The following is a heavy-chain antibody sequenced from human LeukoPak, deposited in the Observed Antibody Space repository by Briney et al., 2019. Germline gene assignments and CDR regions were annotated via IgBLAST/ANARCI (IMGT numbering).Heavy chain of an antibody. V-gene: IGHV3-30*18. Sequence: GGSLRLSCAASGFTFDDYGMSWVRQAPGKGLEWVAVMSYDGSNKYYADSVKGRFTISRDNSKNTLYLQMNSLRAEDTAVYYCAKDLRYYDSSGYAGMDAWGKGTTVTVSS. CDR3: AKDLRYYDSSGYAGMDA. CDR1: GFTFDDYG. J-gene: IGHJ6*04. CDR2: MSYDGSNK. D-gene: IGHD3-22*01.